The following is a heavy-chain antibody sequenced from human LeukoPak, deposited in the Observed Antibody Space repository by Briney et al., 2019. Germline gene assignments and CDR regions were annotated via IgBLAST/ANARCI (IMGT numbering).Heavy chain of an antibody. CDR2: INPNSGGT. CDR1: GYTFTGYY. D-gene: IGHD4-23*01. J-gene: IGHJ3*02. Sequence: GASVNVSRKPSGYTFTGYYIHWVRQAPGQGLEWMGWINPNSGGTNYAQKFQGRVTMTRDTSISTAYMELSRQRSDDAAVYYCASPLRWRHQNAFDIWGQGTMATVSS. CDR3: ASPLRWRHQNAFDI. V-gene: IGHV1-2*02.